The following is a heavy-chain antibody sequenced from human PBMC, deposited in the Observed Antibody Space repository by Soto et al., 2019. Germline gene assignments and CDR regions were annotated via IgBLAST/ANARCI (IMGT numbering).Heavy chain of an antibody. Sequence: QVHLVQSGVEVKKPGSSVRVSCKASGDTFSSYTINWVRQAPGLGLEWMGRVIPMLSMSNYALKFQGRVTMTADKSTNSANIELSSLSSEVTATYYCARTYGSGSRVFDYWGQGALVTVSS. J-gene: IGHJ4*02. CDR1: GDTFSSYT. V-gene: IGHV1-69*02. D-gene: IGHD3-10*01. CDR2: VIPMLSMS. CDR3: ARTYGSGSRVFDY.